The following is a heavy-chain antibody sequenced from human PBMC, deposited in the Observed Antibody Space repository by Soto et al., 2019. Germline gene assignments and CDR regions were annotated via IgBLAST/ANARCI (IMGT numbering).Heavy chain of an antibody. CDR3: ARGLSRRLDY. CDR2: INHSGST. D-gene: IGHD3-10*01. J-gene: IGHJ4*02. CDR1: GGSFSGYY. Sequence: QVQLQQWGAGLLKPSETLSLTCAVYGGSFSGYYWSWIRQPPGKGLEWIGEINHSGSTNYNPSLKSRVTISVDTSKSQFSLKLSSVTAADTAVYYCARGLSRRLDYWGQGTLVTVSS. V-gene: IGHV4-34*01.